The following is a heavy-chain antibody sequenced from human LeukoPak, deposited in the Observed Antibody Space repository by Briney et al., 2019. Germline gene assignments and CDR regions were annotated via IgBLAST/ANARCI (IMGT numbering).Heavy chain of an antibody. D-gene: IGHD3/OR15-3a*01. CDR1: GGSFSGYY. Sequence: SETLSLTCAAYGGSFSGYYWTWIRQPPGKGLEWIGEINHSGSTNYNPSLKSRVTISVDTSKNQFSLKLSSVTAADTAVYYCARGGGKGLVVWGQGTLVTVSS. J-gene: IGHJ4*02. CDR2: INHSGST. CDR3: ARGGGKGLVV. V-gene: IGHV4-34*01.